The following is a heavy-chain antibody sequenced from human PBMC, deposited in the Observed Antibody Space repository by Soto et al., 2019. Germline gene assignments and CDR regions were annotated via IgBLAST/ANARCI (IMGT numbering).Heavy chain of an antibody. D-gene: IGHD1-26*01. J-gene: IGHJ6*02. CDR3: ASPTPTSIAGATPYYYYGMDV. Sequence: ASVKVSCKASGYTFTSYYMHWVRQAPGQGLEWMGIINPSGGSTSYAQKFQGRVTMTRDTSTSTVYMELSSLRSEDTAVYYCASPTPTSIAGATPYYYYGMDVWGQGTTVTVSS. CDR1: GYTFTSYY. CDR2: INPSGGST. V-gene: IGHV1-46*03.